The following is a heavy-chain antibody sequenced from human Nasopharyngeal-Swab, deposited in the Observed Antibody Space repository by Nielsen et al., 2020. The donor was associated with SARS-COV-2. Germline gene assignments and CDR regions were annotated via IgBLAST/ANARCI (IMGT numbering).Heavy chain of an antibody. V-gene: IGHV3-21*01. D-gene: IGHD5-18*01. CDR1: GFTFSSYS. J-gene: IGHJ4*02. CDR3: ARGPGTAMATGDY. Sequence: GESLKISCAASGFTFSSYSMNWVRQAPGKGLEWVSSISSSSSYIYYADSVKGRFTISRDNAKNSLYLQMNSLRAEDTAVYYCARGPGTAMATGDYWGRGTLVTVSS. CDR2: ISSSSSYI.